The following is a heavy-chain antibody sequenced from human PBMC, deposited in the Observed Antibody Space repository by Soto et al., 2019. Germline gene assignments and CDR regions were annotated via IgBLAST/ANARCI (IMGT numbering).Heavy chain of an antibody. J-gene: IGHJ6*02. D-gene: IGHD3-3*01. V-gene: IGHV1-2*04. CDR3: ARDRAHGFWSGYGMDV. CDR1: GYTFTGYY. CDR2: INPNGGGT. Sequence: ASVKVSCKASGYTFTGYYMHWVRQAPGQGLEWMGWINPNGGGTNYAQKFQGWVTMTRDTSISTAYMELSRLRSDDTAVYYCARDRAHGFWSGYGMDVWGQGTTVTVSS.